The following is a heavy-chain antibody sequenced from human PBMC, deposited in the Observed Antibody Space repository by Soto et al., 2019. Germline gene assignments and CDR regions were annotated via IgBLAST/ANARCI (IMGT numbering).Heavy chain of an antibody. D-gene: IGHD3-10*01. CDR3: ARVVVRGKGTL. CDR1: GFTFSSYS. J-gene: IGHJ4*02. Sequence: EVQLVESGGGLVKPGGSLRLSCAASGFTFSSYSMNWVRQAPGKGPEWVSSISSSSSYIYYADSVKGRFTISRDNAKNSLYLQMNSLRAEDTAVYYCARVVVRGKGTLWGQGTLVTVSS. V-gene: IGHV3-21*01. CDR2: ISSSSSYI.